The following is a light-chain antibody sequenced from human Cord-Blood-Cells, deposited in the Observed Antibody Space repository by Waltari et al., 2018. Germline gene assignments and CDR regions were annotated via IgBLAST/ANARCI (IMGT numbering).Light chain of an antibody. CDR1: SSDVGGYNY. J-gene: IGLJ2*01. CDR3: SSYTSSSLVV. Sequence: QSALTQPASVSGSPGQSITISCTGTSSDVGGYNYVSWYQHHPGKAPKLMIYDVSNRPSGVSNRFSGSKSGNTASLTSSGLQAEYEADYYCSSYTSSSLVVFGGGTKLTVL. V-gene: IGLV2-14*03. CDR2: DVS.